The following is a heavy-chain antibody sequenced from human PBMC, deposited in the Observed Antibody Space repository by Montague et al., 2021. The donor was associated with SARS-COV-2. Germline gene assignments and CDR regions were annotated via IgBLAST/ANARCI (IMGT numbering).Heavy chain of an antibody. CDR2: ISSGSHYT. CDR1: GFTFGDYY. J-gene: IGHJ4*02. V-gene: IGHV3-11*03. CDR3: ARIFLVEPHGIALYYFDY. D-gene: IGHD6-13*01. Sequence: SLRLSCAASGFTFGDYYMTWVRQAPGEGLEWISDISSGSHYTNYADSVRDRFTISRDDAKKSLYLDMDSLRAEDTAVYYCARIFLVEPHGIALYYFDYWGQGALVTVSS.